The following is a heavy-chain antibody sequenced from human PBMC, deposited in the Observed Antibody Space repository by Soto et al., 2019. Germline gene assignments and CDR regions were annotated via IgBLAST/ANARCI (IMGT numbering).Heavy chain of an antibody. Sequence: QVQLVQSGAEVKKPGSSVKISCNASGGTFSSYAISWLRQDPGQGLEWMGGIIPIFGTANYAQKFQGRVTITADESTSTAYMELSSLRSDDKAVYYCARGDGYKTFDYWGQETLVTVSS. J-gene: IGHJ4*02. CDR2: IIPIFGTA. V-gene: IGHV1-69*01. D-gene: IGHD5-12*01. CDR1: GGTFSSYA. CDR3: ARGDGYKTFDY.